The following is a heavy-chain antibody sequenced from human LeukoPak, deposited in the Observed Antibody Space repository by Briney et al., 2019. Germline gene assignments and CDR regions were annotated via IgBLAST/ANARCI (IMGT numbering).Heavy chain of an antibody. Sequence: SETLSLTCTVSGGSISSYYWSWIRQPPGKGLEWIGYIYYSGSTNYNPSPKSRVTISVDTSKNQFSLKLSSVTAADTAVYYCARGLITMVRGVISHFDYWGQGTLVTVSS. CDR1: GGSISSYY. J-gene: IGHJ4*02. CDR3: ARGLITMVRGVISHFDY. D-gene: IGHD3-10*01. CDR2: IYYSGST. V-gene: IGHV4-59*01.